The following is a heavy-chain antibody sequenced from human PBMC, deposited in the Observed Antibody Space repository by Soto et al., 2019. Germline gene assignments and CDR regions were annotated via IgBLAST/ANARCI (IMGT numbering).Heavy chain of an antibody. V-gene: IGHV4-30-2*01. CDR1: GGSISSGGYS. J-gene: IGHJ4*02. D-gene: IGHD6-19*01. CDR2: IYHSGST. Sequence: QLQLQESGSGLVKPSQTLSLTCAVSGGSISSGGYSWSWIRQPPGKGLEWIGYIYHSGSTYYDPALKSRVTISVDRSKNQFSLKLSSVTAADTAVYYCARAGGLGAVAVDYWGQGTLVTVSS. CDR3: ARAGGLGAVAVDY.